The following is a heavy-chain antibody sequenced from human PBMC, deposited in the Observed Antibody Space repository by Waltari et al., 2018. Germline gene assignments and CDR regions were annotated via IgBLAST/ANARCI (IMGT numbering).Heavy chain of an antibody. CDR1: GGSFSGYY. Sequence: QVQLQQWGAGLLKPSETLSLTCAVYGGSFSGYYWSWIRQPPGKGLEWIGEINHSGSTNYNPSRKSRVTISVDTSKNQFSLKLSSVTAADTAVYYCARERGYVWGSYRAYYFDYWGQGTLVTVSS. D-gene: IGHD3-16*02. J-gene: IGHJ4*02. CDR3: ARERGYVWGSYRAYYFDY. V-gene: IGHV4-34*01. CDR2: INHSGST.